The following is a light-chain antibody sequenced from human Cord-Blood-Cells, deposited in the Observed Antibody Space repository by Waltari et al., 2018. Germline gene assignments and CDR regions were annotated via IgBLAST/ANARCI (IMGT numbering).Light chain of an antibody. CDR1: QSVSSN. CDR2: GAS. Sequence: EIVMTQPPATLPVSPGERATLSCRASQSVSSNLAWYQQKPGQAPRHLIYGASTRATGIPARFSGSGSGTEFTLTISSLQSEDFAVYYCQQYNNWPPWTFGQGTKVEIK. V-gene: IGKV3-15*01. CDR3: QQYNNWPPWT. J-gene: IGKJ1*01.